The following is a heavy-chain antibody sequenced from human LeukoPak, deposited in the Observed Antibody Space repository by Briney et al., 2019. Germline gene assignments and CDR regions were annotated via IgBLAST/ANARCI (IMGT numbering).Heavy chain of an antibody. V-gene: IGHV3-72*01. CDR2: TRNKANSYTT. CDR1: GFTFSEYA. J-gene: IGHJ4*02. Sequence: GGSLRLSCAASGFTFSEYAMNWVRQAPGKGLEWVGRTRNKANSYTTEYAASVKGRFTISRDDSKNSLYLQMNSLKTEDTAVYYCARVADYYDSSGYYDLWGQGTLVTVSS. CDR3: ARVADYYDSSGYYDL. D-gene: IGHD3-22*01.